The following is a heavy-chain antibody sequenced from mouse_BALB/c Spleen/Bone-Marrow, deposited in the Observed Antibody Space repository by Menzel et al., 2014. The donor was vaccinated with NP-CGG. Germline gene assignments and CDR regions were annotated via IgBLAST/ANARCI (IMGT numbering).Heavy chain of an antibody. CDR3: ARWLLYY. CDR1: GYTFTSYW. CDR2: INPSNGRT. V-gene: IGHV1S81*02. Sequence: QVQLQQSGAELVKPGASVKLSCKASGYTFTSYWMHWVKQRPGQGLEWIGEINPSNGRTNYNEKFKTKATLTVDKSSSTAYMQLSSLTSEDSAVYDCARWLLYYRGQGTTLTVSS. J-gene: IGHJ2*01. D-gene: IGHD2-12*01.